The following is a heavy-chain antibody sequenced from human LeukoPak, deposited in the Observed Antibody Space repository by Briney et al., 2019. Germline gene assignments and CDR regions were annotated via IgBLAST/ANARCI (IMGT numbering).Heavy chain of an antibody. CDR3: ARGAGYSTTSFDY. V-gene: IGHV4-34*01. CDR2: INHSGGT. J-gene: IGHJ4*02. D-gene: IGHD5-12*01. CDR1: GGSFSGYY. Sequence: SETLSLTCAVYGGSFSGYYWSWIRQPPGKGLEWIGEINHSGGTNYNPSLKSRVTISVDTSKNQFSLKLSSVTAADTAVYYCARGAGYSTTSFDYWGQGTLVTVSS.